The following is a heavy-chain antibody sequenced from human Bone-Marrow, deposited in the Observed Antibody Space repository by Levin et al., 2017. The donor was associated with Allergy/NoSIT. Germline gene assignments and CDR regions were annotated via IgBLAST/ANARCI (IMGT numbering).Heavy chain of an antibody. Sequence: SGPTLVKPTQTLTLTCIFSEFSLSTSGVGVGWIRQPPGKAPEWLTLIYWDDDKFYSPSLKSRLTIVKDTSKNLVVLIMTNMDPVDTATYYCAHRRATGSPWADGVFDIWGQGTLVTVS. V-gene: IGHV2-5*02. CDR2: IYWDDDK. J-gene: IGHJ3*02. CDR1: EFSLSTSGVG. D-gene: IGHD1-26*01. CDR3: AHRRATGSPWADGVFDI.